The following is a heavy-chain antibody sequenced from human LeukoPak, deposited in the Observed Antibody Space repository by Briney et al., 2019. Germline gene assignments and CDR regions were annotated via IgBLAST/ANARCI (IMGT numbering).Heavy chain of an antibody. Sequence: GGSLRLSCTAPGFIFSGSWMAWIRQAPGKGLEWVAIIKKDGSEKYYVDSMKGRFTISRDNAKNSLFLQMNSLRAEDTAIYYCTTDTWYSAGHWGQGTLVTVSS. J-gene: IGHJ4*02. V-gene: IGHV3-7*03. D-gene: IGHD2-15*01. CDR3: TTDTWYSAGH. CDR1: GFIFSGSW. CDR2: IKKDGSEK.